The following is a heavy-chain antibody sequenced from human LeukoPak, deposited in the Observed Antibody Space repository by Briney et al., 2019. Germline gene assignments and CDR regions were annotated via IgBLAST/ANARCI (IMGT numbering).Heavy chain of an antibody. J-gene: IGHJ4*02. D-gene: IGHD3-10*01. Sequence: GGSLRLSCAASGFTFSSYGMHWVRQAPGKGLEWVAVISYDGSNKYYADSVKGRFTISRDNSKNTLYLQMNSLRAEDTAVYYCAKDASLLWFGEFLYYFDYWGQGTLVTVSS. CDR1: GFTFSSYG. CDR3: AKDASLLWFGEFLYYFDY. V-gene: IGHV3-30*18. CDR2: ISYDGSNK.